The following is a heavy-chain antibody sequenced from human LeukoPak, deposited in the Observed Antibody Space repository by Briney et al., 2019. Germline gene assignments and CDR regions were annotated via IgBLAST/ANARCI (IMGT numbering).Heavy chain of an antibody. Sequence: ASVKVSCKASGYTFTSYGISWVRPAPGQGLEWMGWISAYNGNTNYAQKLQGRVTMTTDTSTSTAYMELRSLRSDDTAVYYCASVDCSSTSCFFDYWGQGTLVTVSS. CDR1: GYTFTSYG. J-gene: IGHJ4*02. CDR3: ASVDCSSTSCFFDY. CDR2: ISAYNGNT. V-gene: IGHV1-18*01. D-gene: IGHD2-2*01.